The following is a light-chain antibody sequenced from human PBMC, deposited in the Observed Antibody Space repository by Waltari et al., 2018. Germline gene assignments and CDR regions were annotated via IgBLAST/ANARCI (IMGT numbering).Light chain of an antibody. CDR2: GGS. CDR3: QQFGSSPLP. Sequence: DMVLTQPPATLSASPGERATLACRASKSVSSDYLAWYQQRPGQAIRLLIYGGSSSATCIPHRFSCSTSATDFTLTISRLEPEDFVVYYCQQFGSSPLPFGGGSKVDIK. CDR1: KSVSSDY. V-gene: IGKV3-20*01. J-gene: IGKJ4*01.